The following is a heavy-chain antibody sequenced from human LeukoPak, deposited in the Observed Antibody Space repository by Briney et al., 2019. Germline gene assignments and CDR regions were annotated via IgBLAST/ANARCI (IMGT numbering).Heavy chain of an antibody. CDR3: ARDLREGDYGDYAD. CDR2: IGTAGDT. Sequence: GGSLRLSCAASGFTFSSYDMHWVRQATGKGLEWVSAIGTAGDTYYPGSVKGRFTISRENAKNTLYLQMNSLRAEDTAVYYCARDLREGDYGDYADWGQGTMVTVSS. CDR1: GFTFSSYD. V-gene: IGHV3-13*01. J-gene: IGHJ3*01. D-gene: IGHD4-17*01.